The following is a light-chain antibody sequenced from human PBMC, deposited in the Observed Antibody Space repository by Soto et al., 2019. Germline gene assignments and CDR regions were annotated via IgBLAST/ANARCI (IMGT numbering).Light chain of an antibody. J-gene: IGKJ1*01. CDR1: QSISNNY. CDR2: GAS. Sequence: EIVLTQSPGTLSLSPGERATLSCRASQSISNNYLAWYQQKPGQAPRLLIYGASSRATGIPDRFSGSESGTDFTLTISRLEPENFSIDHFQQYNTSPLTFGQGTKVEIK. V-gene: IGKV3-20*01. CDR3: QQYNTSPLT.